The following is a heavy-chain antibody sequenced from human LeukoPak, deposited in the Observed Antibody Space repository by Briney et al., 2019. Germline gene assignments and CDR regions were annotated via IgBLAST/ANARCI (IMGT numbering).Heavy chain of an antibody. D-gene: IGHD2-21*02. Sequence: SETLSLTCTVSGGSISSSSYYWGWIRQPPGKGLEWIGSIYYSGSTYYNPSLKSRVTISVDTSKNQFSLKLSSVTAADTAVYYCARSVTSDAFDIWGQGTMVTVSS. CDR1: GGSISSSSYY. CDR2: IYYSGST. V-gene: IGHV4-39*07. J-gene: IGHJ3*02. CDR3: ARSVTSDAFDI.